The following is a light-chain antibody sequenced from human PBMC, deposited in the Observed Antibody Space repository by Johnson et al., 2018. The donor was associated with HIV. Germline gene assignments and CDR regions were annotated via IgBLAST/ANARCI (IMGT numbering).Light chain of an antibody. CDR2: ENN. V-gene: IGLV1-51*02. CDR3: GTWDSSLSAGGV. J-gene: IGLJ1*01. CDR1: SSNIGTNS. Sequence: QPVLTQPPSVSAAPGQKVTISCSGSSSNIGTNSVSWYQQLPGTAPRLLIYENNKRPSGIPDRFSGSKSGTSATLGITGLQTGDEADYYCGTWDSSLSAGGVFGTGTKVTVL.